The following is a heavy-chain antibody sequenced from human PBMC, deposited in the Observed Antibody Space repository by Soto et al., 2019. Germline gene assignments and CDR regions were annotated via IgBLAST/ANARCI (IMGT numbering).Heavy chain of an antibody. V-gene: IGHV3-64D*06. CDR1: GFTFSSYA. CDR2: ISSNGGST. CDR3: VKARYYYDSSGYYSA. J-gene: IGHJ5*02. D-gene: IGHD3-22*01. Sequence: GGSRRLSCSASGFTFSSYAMHWVRQAPGKGLEYVSAISSNGGSTYYADSVKGRFTISRDNSKNTLYLQMSSLRAEDTAVYYCVKARYYYDSSGYYSAWGQGTLVTVSS.